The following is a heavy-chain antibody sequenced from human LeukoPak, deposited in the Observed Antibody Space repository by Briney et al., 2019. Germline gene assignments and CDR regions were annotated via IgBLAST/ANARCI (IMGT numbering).Heavy chain of an antibody. Sequence: GGSLRLSCAASGFTVSSNYMIWVRQAPGKGLEGVSVIYSGGSTYHADPVKGRFTISRHNSKNPLYLQMNSLRPEDTAVYYCAKARIVAAGTGSLDVSGQGTMVTVSS. CDR3: AKARIVAAGTGSLDV. J-gene: IGHJ3*01. D-gene: IGHD6-13*01. CDR2: IYSGGST. CDR1: GFTVSSNY. V-gene: IGHV3-53*01.